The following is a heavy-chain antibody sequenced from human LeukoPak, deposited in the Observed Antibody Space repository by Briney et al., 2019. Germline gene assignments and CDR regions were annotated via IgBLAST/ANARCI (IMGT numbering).Heavy chain of an antibody. D-gene: IGHD3-10*01. CDR1: GGSISSYY. CDR3: TKGRGI. CDR2: IYYSGST. Sequence: SETLSLTCAVYGGSISSYYWSWIRQPPGKGLEWIGYIYYSGSTNYNPSLKSRVTISVDKSKNQFSLKLSSVTAADTAVYYCTKGRGIWGQGTLVTVSS. V-gene: IGHV4-59*08. J-gene: IGHJ4*02.